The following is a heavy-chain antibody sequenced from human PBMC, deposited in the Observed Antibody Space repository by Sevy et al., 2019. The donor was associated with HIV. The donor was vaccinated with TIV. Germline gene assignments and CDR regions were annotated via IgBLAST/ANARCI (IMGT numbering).Heavy chain of an antibody. CDR2: TRNKANSYTT. CDR3: ARGSIAAAGIYFFDY. J-gene: IGHJ4*02. V-gene: IGHV3-72*01. CDR1: GFTFSDHY. Sequence: GGSLRLSCAASGFTFSDHYMDWVRQAPGKGLEWVGRTRNKANSYTTEYAASVKGRFTISRDDSKNSLYLQMNSLKTEDTAVYYCARGSIAAAGIYFFDYWGQGTLVTVSS. D-gene: IGHD6-13*01.